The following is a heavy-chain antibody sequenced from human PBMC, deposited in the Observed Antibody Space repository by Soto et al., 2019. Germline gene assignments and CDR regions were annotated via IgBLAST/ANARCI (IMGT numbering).Heavy chain of an antibody. CDR1: GGSISSYY. D-gene: IGHD2-15*01. Sequence: SETLSLTCTVSGGSISSYYWSWIRQPPGKGLEWIGYIYYSGSTNYNPSLKSRVTISVDTSKNQFSLKLSSVTAADTAVYYCARDPLYCSGGSCYGYWGQGTLVTVSS. J-gene: IGHJ4*02. CDR2: IYYSGST. V-gene: IGHV4-59*01. CDR3: ARDPLYCSGGSCYGY.